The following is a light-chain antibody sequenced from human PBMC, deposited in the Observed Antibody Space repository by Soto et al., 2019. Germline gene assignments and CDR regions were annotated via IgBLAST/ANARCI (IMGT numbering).Light chain of an antibody. Sequence: DIQMTQSPSTLSASVGDRVTITCRASQSISSWLAWYQQKPGQAPKLLIYKATSLAGGVSSRCSGSGSGTEFTLTISSLQPDDFATYYCQQDSSYSPYTFGQGTKLEIK. J-gene: IGKJ2*01. CDR1: QSISSW. CDR2: KAT. V-gene: IGKV1-5*03. CDR3: QQDSSYSPYT.